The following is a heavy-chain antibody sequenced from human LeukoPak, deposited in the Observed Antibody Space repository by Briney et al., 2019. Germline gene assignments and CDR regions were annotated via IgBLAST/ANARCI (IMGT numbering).Heavy chain of an antibody. J-gene: IGHJ4*02. D-gene: IGHD1-14*01. Sequence: SETLSLTCTVSGYSISSGYYWGWIRQPPGKGLEWIGSIYHSGSTYYNASLKSRVTISVDRSKNQFSLKLSSVTAADTAVYYCASLTWDHQARGSYYFDYWGQGTLVTVSS. V-gene: IGHV4-38-2*02. CDR3: ASLTWDHQARGSYYFDY. CDR2: IYHSGST. CDR1: GYSISSGYY.